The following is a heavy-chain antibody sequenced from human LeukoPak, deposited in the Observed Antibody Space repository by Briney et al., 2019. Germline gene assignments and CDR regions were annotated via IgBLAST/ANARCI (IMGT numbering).Heavy chain of an antibody. CDR2: ISGYNGKT. CDR1: GQTFTGNY. Sequence: ASVKVSCKASGQTFTGNYIHWVRQAPGQGLEWMGWISGYNGKTKYAQRLQGRVTMTTDTSTSTAYMELRSLRSDDTAVYYCARDIDPNYGDSYLDYWGQGTLVTVSS. V-gene: IGHV1-18*04. CDR3: ARDIDPNYGDSYLDY. D-gene: IGHD4-17*01. J-gene: IGHJ4*02.